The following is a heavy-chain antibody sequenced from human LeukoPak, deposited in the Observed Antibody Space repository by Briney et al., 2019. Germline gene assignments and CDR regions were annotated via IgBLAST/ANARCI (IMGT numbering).Heavy chain of an antibody. CDR3: ARLTGMGIQLWLGVYFDY. CDR2: IYYSGST. CDR1: GGSISSSSYY. Sequence: KASETLSLTCTVSGGSISSSSYYWGWIRQPPGKGLEWIGSIYYSGSTYYNPSLKSRVTISVDTSKNQFSLELSSVTAADTAVYYCARLTGMGIQLWLGVYFDYWGQGTLVTVSS. D-gene: IGHD5-18*01. V-gene: IGHV4-39*01. J-gene: IGHJ4*02.